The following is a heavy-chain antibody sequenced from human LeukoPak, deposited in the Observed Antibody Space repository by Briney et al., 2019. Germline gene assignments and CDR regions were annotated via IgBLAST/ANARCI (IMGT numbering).Heavy chain of an antibody. V-gene: IGHV4-38-2*02. J-gene: IGHJ5*02. CDR3: ARDSLLGESNWFDP. Sequence: SETLSLTCTVSGYSISSGYYWGWIRQPPGKGLEWIGSIYHSGSTYYNPSLKSRVTISVDTSKNQFSLKLSTVTAADTAVYYCARDSLLGESNWFDPWGQGTLVTVSS. CDR2: IYHSGST. CDR1: GYSISSGYY. D-gene: IGHD3-16*01.